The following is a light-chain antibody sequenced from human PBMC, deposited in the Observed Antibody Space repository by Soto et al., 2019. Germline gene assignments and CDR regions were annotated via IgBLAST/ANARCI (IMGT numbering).Light chain of an antibody. V-gene: IGKV3-15*01. CDR3: QQYNKWLTWT. J-gene: IGKJ1*01. Sequence: EIVMTQSPATLSVSPGERATLSCRASQSVAGNLAWYQRKPGQAPRLLIYGASTRATGIPARFSGSGSGTEFTLTISSLQSEDFAVYYCQQYNKWLTWTFGQGTKVEIK. CDR1: QSVAGN. CDR2: GAS.